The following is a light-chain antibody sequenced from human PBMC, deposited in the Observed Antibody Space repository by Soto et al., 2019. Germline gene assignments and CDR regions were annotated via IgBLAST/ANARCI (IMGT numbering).Light chain of an antibody. CDR1: QSISNY. CDR3: QQCYGTHLT. CDR2: AAS. J-gene: IGKJ4*01. Sequence: DMEMTQSPLSLSASVGDRVTITCRASQSISNYVNWYQHKPGKVPKLLIYAASSLQSGVPTRFSGNRSGKEFTLPMNSLRPEDLATYYCQQCYGTHLTFGGGTKIEIK. V-gene: IGKV1-39*01.